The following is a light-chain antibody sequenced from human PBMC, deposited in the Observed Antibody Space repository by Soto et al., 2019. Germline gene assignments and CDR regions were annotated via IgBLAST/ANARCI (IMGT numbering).Light chain of an antibody. CDR2: DVS. CDR1: SSDVGAYNY. Sequence: QSALTQPRSVSGFPGQSVTISCTGTSSDVGAYNYVSWYQQHPAKAPNLMIYDVSKRPSGVPDRFSGSKSGNTASLTISGLQAEDEGDSYCCSYTNSAYVFGTGTKLTVL. V-gene: IGLV2-11*01. J-gene: IGLJ1*01. CDR3: CSYTNSAYV.